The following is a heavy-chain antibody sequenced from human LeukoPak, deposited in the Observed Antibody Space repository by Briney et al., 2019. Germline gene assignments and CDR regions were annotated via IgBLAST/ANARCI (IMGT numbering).Heavy chain of an antibody. CDR3: ARAGYYGSGSYYP. J-gene: IGHJ5*02. CDR1: GGSTSGSY. Sequence: PSETLSLTCSVSGGSTSGSYWSWVRQPPGKGLQWIGYIHYTGSTDYNPSLKSRVTISIDTPKNQVSLRVTSVTAADTAVYYCARAGYYGSGSYYPWGQGTLVTVSS. D-gene: IGHD3-10*01. CDR2: IHYTGST. V-gene: IGHV4-59*01.